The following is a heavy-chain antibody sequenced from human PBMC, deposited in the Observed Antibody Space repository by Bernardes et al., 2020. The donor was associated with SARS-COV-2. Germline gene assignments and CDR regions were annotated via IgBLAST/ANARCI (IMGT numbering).Heavy chain of an antibody. Sequence: GGSLRLSCAASGFTFSDFGMHWVRQAPGKGLEWVATISHDGTSIYFGSNLYYADSVKGRFTISRDNSKNTLYLQMSSLSAEDTAVYYCARDHPPRGYGYYRNLPADYWGQGTLVTVSS. V-gene: IGHV3-30*03. D-gene: IGHD5-18*01. CDR2: ISHDGTSIYFGSNL. J-gene: IGHJ4*02. CDR1: GFTFSDFG. CDR3: ARDHPPRGYGYYRNLPADY.